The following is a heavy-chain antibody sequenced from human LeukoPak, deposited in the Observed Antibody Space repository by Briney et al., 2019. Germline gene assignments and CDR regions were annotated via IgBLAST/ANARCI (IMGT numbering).Heavy chain of an antibody. Sequence: GGSLRLSCAASGFTFFSHGMHWVRQAPGKGLEWVAVISYDGSNKYYADSVKGRFTISRDNSKNTLYLQMNSLRAEDTAVYYCARDPKGGYSYGWGAFDIWGQGTMVTVSS. CDR1: GFTFFSHG. V-gene: IGHV3-30*03. D-gene: IGHD5-18*01. J-gene: IGHJ3*02. CDR3: ARDPKGGYSYGWGAFDI. CDR2: ISYDGSNK.